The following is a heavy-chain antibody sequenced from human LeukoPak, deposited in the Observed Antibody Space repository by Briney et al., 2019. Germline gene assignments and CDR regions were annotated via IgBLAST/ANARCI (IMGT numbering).Heavy chain of an antibody. J-gene: IGHJ4*02. CDR1: GFTFSSYA. D-gene: IGHD5-24*01. CDR3: ARGEMVPYYFDY. V-gene: IGHV3-23*01. CDR2: IFIHGDET. Sequence: GGSLRLSCAASGFTFSSYAMSWVRQAPGKGLEWVSGIFIHGDETYHADSVKGRFTISRDNSKNTLYLQMNSLRAEDTAVYYCARGEMVPYYFDYWGQGTLVTVSS.